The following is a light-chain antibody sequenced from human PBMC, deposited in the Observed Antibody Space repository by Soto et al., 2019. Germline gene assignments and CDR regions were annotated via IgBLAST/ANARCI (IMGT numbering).Light chain of an antibody. V-gene: IGKV3-20*01. Sequence: EIVLTQSPGTLSLSPGERATLSCRARQSVAGSYLAWYQEKPGQAPRLLIYGASSRAPGIPDRFSGSGSGTDFTLTISRLEPEDFAAYYCQQYGSSPYTFGQGTKLEIK. J-gene: IGKJ2*01. CDR1: QSVAGSY. CDR2: GAS. CDR3: QQYGSSPYT.